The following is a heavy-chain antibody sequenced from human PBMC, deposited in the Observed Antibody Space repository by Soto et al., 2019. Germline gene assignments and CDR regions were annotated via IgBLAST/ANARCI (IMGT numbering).Heavy chain of an antibody. Sequence: QVQLQESGPGLVRPAETLSLTCSVSTGSMRTYYWTWIRQSPGKGLELIGQISHTGKTKYNTSLESRVTISVDTSRKQFSLKLTSVTAADTALYYCARDDTTGLFDFWGQVTLVTVSS. CDR2: ISHTGKT. V-gene: IGHV4-59*01. CDR1: TGSMRTYY. CDR3: ARDDTTGLFDF. D-gene: IGHD4-17*01. J-gene: IGHJ4*02.